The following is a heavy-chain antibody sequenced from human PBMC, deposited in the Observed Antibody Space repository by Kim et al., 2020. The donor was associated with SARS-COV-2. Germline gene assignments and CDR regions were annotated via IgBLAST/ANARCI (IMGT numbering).Heavy chain of an antibody. CDR2: ISSSSNI. CDR1: GFTFSTYS. Sequence: GGSLRLSCAASGFTFSTYSMNWLRQAPGKGLEWVSYISSSSNIYYADSVKGRFAISRDNAKNSLYLQMNSLRDDDTAVYYCARGLYGDSGGHWGQGTLVTVSS. J-gene: IGHJ4*02. V-gene: IGHV3-48*02. CDR3: ARGLYGDSGGH. D-gene: IGHD4-17*01.